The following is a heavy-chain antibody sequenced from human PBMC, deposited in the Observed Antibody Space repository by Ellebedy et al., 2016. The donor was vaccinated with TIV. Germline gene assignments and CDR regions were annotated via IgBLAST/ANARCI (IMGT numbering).Heavy chain of an antibody. CDR1: GGSISDYY. CDR3: ATYLPGRFDP. J-gene: IGHJ5*02. Sequence: MPSETLSLTCNVSGGSISDYYWGWFRRPPGKPLEWIGFVHYTGTTNFSPSLDSRATMSTDVSKNQFSLNLKSVTAADTAVYYCATYLPGRFDPWGQGVLVTVSS. CDR2: VHYTGTT. V-gene: IGHV4-59*08.